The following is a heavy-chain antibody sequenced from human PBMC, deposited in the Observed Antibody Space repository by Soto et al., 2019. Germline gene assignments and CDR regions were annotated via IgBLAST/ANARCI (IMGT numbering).Heavy chain of an antibody. CDR1: GYTFTSYD. Sequence: QVQLVQSGAEVKKPGASVKVSCKASGYTFTSYDINWVRQATGQGLEWMGWMNPNSGNTGYAQKFQGRVTMTRNTSISTAYMERSSLRSEDTAVYYCARGYCSGGSCYLNHNDYWGQGTLVTVSS. CDR2: MNPNSGNT. V-gene: IGHV1-8*01. D-gene: IGHD2-15*01. J-gene: IGHJ4*02. CDR3: ARGYCSGGSCYLNHNDY.